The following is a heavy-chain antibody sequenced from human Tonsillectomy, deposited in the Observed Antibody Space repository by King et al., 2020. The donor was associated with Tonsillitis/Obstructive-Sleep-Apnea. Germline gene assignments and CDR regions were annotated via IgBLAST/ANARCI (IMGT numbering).Heavy chain of an antibody. CDR3: ARESSSWYYAFDI. Sequence: VQLVESGGGLVQPGGSLRLSCAASGFTVGSNYMNWVRQAPGKGLEWVSVIYSGGSTYYADSVKGRFTISRRNSKNTLFLQMNSLRAEDTAVYYCARESSSWYYAFDIWGQGTMVTVSS. D-gene: IGHD6-13*01. V-gene: IGHV3-53*04. CDR2: IYSGGST. J-gene: IGHJ3*02. CDR1: GFTVGSNY.